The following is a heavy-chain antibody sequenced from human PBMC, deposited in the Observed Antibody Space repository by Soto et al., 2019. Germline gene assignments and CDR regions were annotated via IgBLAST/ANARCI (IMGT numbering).Heavy chain of an antibody. D-gene: IGHD6-13*01. CDR2: INSQSSVK. Sequence: GGSLRLSCVASGFTFSSYNMHWVRQAPGKGLEWLSKINSQSSVKDFADSVKGRFAISRDNAKNSLYLQMNSLRAEDTAVYYWARRIAAAGTSGYYYGMDVWGQGTTVTVSS. CDR1: GFTFSSYN. V-gene: IGHV3-21*05. J-gene: IGHJ6*02. CDR3: ARRIAAAGTSGYYYGMDV.